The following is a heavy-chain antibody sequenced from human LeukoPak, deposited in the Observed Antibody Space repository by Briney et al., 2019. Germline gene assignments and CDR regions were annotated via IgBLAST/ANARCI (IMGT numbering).Heavy chain of an antibody. D-gene: IGHD5-18*01. CDR1: GFTFSSYW. CDR3: VRGLGSGYSYAYGVY. J-gene: IGHJ4*02. Sequence: PGGSLRLSCAASGFTFSSYWMHWVRQAPGKGLVWVSRINSDGSDTNSADSVKGRFTISRDNAKNTVYLQMNSLRAEDTAVYYCVRGLGSGYSYAYGVYWGQGTLVTVSS. V-gene: IGHV3-74*01. CDR2: INSDGSDT.